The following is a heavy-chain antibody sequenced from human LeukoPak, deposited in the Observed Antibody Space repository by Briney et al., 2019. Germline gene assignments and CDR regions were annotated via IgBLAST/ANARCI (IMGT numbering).Heavy chain of an antibody. CDR3: AKAALGRGFCSTTSCFLDS. CDR2: IRNDGSKK. Sequence: GGSLRLSCAASEFTFSTYGMHWVRQAPCKGLEGVAFIRNDGSKKYHGDSVKGQFTISRDNYKNTLYLKMNSLRVEDTAVYYCAKAALGRGFCSTTSCFLDSWGQGTLVTVSS. D-gene: IGHD2-2*01. J-gene: IGHJ4*02. CDR1: EFTFSTYG. V-gene: IGHV3-30*02.